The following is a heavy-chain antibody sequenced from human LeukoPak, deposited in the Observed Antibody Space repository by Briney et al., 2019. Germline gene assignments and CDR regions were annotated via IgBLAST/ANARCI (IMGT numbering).Heavy chain of an antibody. CDR3: AREEIAAAGGAFDI. CDR2: IWYDGSNK. CDR1: GFTFSSYA. D-gene: IGHD6-13*01. Sequence: GGSLRLSCAASGFTFSSYAMHWVRQAPGKGLEWVAVIWYDGSNKYYADSVKGRFTISRDNSKNTLYLQMNSLRAEDTAVYYCAREEIAAAGGAFDIWGQGTMVTVSS. J-gene: IGHJ3*02. V-gene: IGHV3-33*08.